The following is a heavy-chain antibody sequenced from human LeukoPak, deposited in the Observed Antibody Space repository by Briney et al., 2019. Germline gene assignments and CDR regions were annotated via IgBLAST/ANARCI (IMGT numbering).Heavy chain of an antibody. CDR2: IIPIFGTA. CDR3: ARSPGGSTMDV. V-gene: IGHV1-69*05. D-gene: IGHD3-16*01. J-gene: IGHJ6*03. CDR1: GGTFSSYA. Sequence: SVKVTCKASGGTFSSYAISWARQAPGQGLEWMGGIIPIFGTANYAQKFQGRVTITTDESTSTAYMQLSSMRSEDTAVYYCARSPGGSTMDVWGKGTTVTVSS.